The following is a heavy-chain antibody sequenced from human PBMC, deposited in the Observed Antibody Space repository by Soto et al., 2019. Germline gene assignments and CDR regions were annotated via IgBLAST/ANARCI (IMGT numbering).Heavy chain of an antibody. Sequence: EVQLVDSGGDLVQPGGSLRLSCAASGFPFSTYWMSWVRQAPGKGLEWVANIDPDGSQKYYVDSVKGRFTISRDNAKNSLYLQMNSLRAEDTAVYYCARDMGPSGAYGYWGQGTLVTVSS. CDR2: IDPDGSQK. CDR3: ARDMGPSGAYGY. CDR1: GFPFSTYW. V-gene: IGHV3-7*03. J-gene: IGHJ4*02. D-gene: IGHD1-26*01.